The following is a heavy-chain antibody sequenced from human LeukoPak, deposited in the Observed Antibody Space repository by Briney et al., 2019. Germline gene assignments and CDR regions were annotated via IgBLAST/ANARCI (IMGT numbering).Heavy chain of an antibody. J-gene: IGHJ4*02. D-gene: IGHD5-18*01. CDR2: ISYDGSNK. CDR3: ARSWIQLWFFDY. CDR1: GLTFSSYA. Sequence: PGGSLRLSCAASGLTFSSYAMHWVRQAPGKGLEWVAVISYDGSNKYYADSVKGRFTISRDNSKNTLYLQMNSLRAEDTAVYYCARSWIQLWFFDYWGQGTLVTVSS. V-gene: IGHV3-30-3*01.